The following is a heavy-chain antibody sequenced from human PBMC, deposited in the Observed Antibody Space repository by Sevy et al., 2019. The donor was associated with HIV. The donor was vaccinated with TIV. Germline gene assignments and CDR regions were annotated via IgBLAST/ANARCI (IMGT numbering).Heavy chain of an antibody. CDR2: IYSGGST. Sequence: GGSLRLSCAASGFTVSSNYMSWVRQAPGKGLEWVSVIYSGGSTYYAGSVKGRFTISRDNSKNTLYLQMNSLRAEDTAVYYCARGAYSGLSDAFDIWGQGTMVTVSS. J-gene: IGHJ3*02. D-gene: IGHD5-12*01. CDR1: GFTVSSNY. CDR3: ARGAYSGLSDAFDI. V-gene: IGHV3-53*01.